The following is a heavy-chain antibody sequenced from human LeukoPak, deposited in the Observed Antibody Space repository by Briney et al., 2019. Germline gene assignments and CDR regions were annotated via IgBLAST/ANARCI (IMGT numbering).Heavy chain of an antibody. J-gene: IGHJ4*02. CDR3: ARQRAAIWGFDY. Sequence: SETLSLTCAVYGGSFSGYYWSWIRQPPGKGLEWIGEINHSGSTNYNPSLKSRVTISVDTSKNQFSLKLSSVTAADTAVYYCARQRAAIWGFDYWGQGTLVTVSS. CDR2: INHSGST. CDR1: GGSFSGYY. V-gene: IGHV4-34*01. D-gene: IGHD3-16*01.